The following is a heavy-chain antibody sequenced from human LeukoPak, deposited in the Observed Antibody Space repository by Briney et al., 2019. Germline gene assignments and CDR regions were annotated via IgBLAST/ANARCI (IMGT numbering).Heavy chain of an antibody. CDR1: GGSISSHY. J-gene: IGHJ6*03. Sequence: SETLSLTCTVSGGSISSHYWSWIQQPPGRGLEWIGYIYFSGSTTYNPSRKSRVTISVNTPKNQFSLKLSSVTAADTAGNYCARGPPGDYYYYMDVGDKGTTVTVP. CDR3: ARGPPGDYYYYMDV. V-gene: IGHV4-59*11. D-gene: IGHD3-10*01. CDR2: IYFSGST.